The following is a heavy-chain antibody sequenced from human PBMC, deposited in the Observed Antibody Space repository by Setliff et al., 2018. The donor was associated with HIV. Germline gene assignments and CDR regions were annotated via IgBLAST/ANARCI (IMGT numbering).Heavy chain of an antibody. CDR1: GFTFSSYE. D-gene: IGHD3-16*01. V-gene: IGHV3-21*01. Sequence: GGSLRLSCAASGFTFSSYEMNWVRQAPGKGLEWVSSLSSSSSYIYHADSVKGRFTISRDNARNSLYLQMNSLRAEDTAVYYCARDFLGDGYMDVWGKGTTVTVSS. J-gene: IGHJ6*03. CDR2: LSSSSSYI. CDR3: ARDFLGDGYMDV.